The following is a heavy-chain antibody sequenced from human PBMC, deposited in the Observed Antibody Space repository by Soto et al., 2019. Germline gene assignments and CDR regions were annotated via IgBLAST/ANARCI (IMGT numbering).Heavy chain of an antibody. CDR1: GGPISSGGYY. V-gene: IGHV4-31*11. J-gene: IGHJ5*02. Sequence: TLSLSCAVSGGPISSGGYYWSWIRQHPGKGLEWIGYIYYSGNTYYNPSLKSRVTISVDTSKNQFSLKLTSVTAADTAVYYCARSVFPWGQGTLVTVSS. CDR2: IYYSGNT. CDR3: ARSVFP.